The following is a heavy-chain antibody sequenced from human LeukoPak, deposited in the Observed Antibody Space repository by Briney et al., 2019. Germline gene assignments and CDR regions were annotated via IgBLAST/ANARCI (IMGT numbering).Heavy chain of an antibody. V-gene: IGHV3-7*01. CDR2: IKEDGSDK. D-gene: IGHD6-6*01. CDR3: VRGTRSNSF. CDR1: GFTFRNYW. Sequence: GGSLRLSCTASGFTFRNYWMSWVRQAPGKGLECVAYIKEDGSDKNYVDSVKGRFTISRDNDKSSLHLQMNSLRVEDTAVYYCVRGTRSNSFWGQGTQVTVSS. J-gene: IGHJ4*02.